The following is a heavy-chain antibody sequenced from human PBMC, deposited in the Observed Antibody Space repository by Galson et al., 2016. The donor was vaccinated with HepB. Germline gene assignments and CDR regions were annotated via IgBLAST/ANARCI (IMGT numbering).Heavy chain of an antibody. CDR2: ISSSSSYI. J-gene: IGHJ4*02. CDR3: ARDEAYCGGDCYSAPLDY. Sequence: SLRLSCAASGFTFSNFGMNWVRQAPGKGLEWVSSISSSSSYIYYADSVKGRFTISRDNAKNSLYLQMNSLRAEDTAVYYCARDEAYCGGDCYSAPLDYWGQGTLVTVSS. V-gene: IGHV3-21*01. CDR1: GFTFSNFG. D-gene: IGHD2-21*02.